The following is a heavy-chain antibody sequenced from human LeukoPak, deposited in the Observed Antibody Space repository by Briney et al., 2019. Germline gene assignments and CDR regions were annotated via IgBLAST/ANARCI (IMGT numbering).Heavy chain of an antibody. J-gene: IGHJ6*02. CDR3: ARAGSSSGCTYYYYGMDV. CDR2: INPNSGGT. CDR1: GYTFTGYY. Sequence: ASVKVSCTASGYTFTGYYMHWVRQAPGQGLEWMGWINPNSGGTNYAQKFQGWVTMTRDTSISTAYMELSRLRSDDTAVYYCARAGSSSGCTYYYYGMDVWGQGTTVTVSS. D-gene: IGHD2-15*01. V-gene: IGHV1-2*04.